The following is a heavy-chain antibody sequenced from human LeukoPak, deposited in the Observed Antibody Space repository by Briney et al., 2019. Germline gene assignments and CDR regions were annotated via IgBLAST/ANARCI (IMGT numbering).Heavy chain of an antibody. CDR2: INAVNGNT. J-gene: IGHJ4*02. CDR3: ARARLDCSGGSCYSRLDY. D-gene: IGHD2-15*01. V-gene: IGHV1-3*03. Sequence: ASVKVSCKASGYTFTSYAMHWVRQARGQRLEWMGWINAVNGNTKYSQEFQGRVTITRDTSASTAYMELSSLRSEDMAVYYCARARLDCSGGSCYSRLDYWGQGTLVTVSS. CDR1: GYTFTSYA.